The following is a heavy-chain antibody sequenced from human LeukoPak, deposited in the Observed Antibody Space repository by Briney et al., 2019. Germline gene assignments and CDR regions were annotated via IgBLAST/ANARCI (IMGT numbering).Heavy chain of an antibody. CDR2: INPDNGGA. V-gene: IGHV1-2*02. Sequence: ASVKVSCKASGYTFTRYYMHWVRQAPGQGVEWMGWINPDNGGANYEQTFQGRVTMTRDTSISTAYMELSRLRSDDTAVYYCARAGGYWGQGTLVTVSS. CDR1: GYTFTRYY. CDR3: ARAGGY. D-gene: IGHD2-15*01. J-gene: IGHJ4*02.